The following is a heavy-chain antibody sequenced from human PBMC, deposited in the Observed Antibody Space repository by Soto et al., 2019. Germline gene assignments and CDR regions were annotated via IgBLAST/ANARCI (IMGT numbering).Heavy chain of an antibody. J-gene: IGHJ6*02. CDR1: GGSISSGGYY. CDR2: IYYSGST. D-gene: IGHD1-26*01. CDR3: ASGTEVSPSWDV. Sequence: QVQLQESGPGLVKPSQTLSLTCTVSGGSISSGGYYWSWIRQHPGKGLEWIGYIYYSGSTYYNPSPKRRVTKSSDTFKNPFPPKLRSFTAADNAVDYRASGTEVSPSWDVWGQGTTVTVSS. V-gene: IGHV4-31*03.